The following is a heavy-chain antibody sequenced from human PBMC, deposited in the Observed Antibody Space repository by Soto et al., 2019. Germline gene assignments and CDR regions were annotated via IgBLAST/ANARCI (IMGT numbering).Heavy chain of an antibody. CDR2: IYYSGST. CDR3: ARSPIWSGYYIDY. D-gene: IGHD3-3*01. J-gene: IGHJ4*02. Sequence: PSETLSLTCTVSGGSISSYYWSWIRQPPGKGLERIGYIYYSGSTNYNPSLKSRVTISVDTSKNQFSLKLSSVTAADTAVYYCARSPIWSGYYIDYWGQGTLVTVSS. V-gene: IGHV4-59*01. CDR1: GGSISSYY.